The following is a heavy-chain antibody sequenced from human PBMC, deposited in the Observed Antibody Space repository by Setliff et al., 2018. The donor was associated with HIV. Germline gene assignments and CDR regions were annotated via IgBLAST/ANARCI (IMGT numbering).Heavy chain of an antibody. V-gene: IGHV3-48*01. J-gene: IGHJ6*03. D-gene: IGHD2-15*01. CDR3: ARGGGQYCSGGSCSSRFHYYYYYMDV. Sequence: PGGSLRLSCAASGFTFSTYAMTWVRQAPGTGLEWVSYISSSTSTIYYADSVKGRFTISRDNAKNSLYLQMNGLRAEDTAVYYCARGGGQYCSGGSCSSRFHYYYYYMDVWGKGTTVTVSS. CDR2: ISSSTSTI. CDR1: GFTFSTYA.